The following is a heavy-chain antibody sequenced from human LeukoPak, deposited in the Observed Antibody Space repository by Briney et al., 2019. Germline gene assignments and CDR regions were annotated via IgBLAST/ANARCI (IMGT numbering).Heavy chain of an antibody. CDR3: AKWHEKLLAFDS. D-gene: IGHD1-7*01. J-gene: IGHJ4*02. CDR1: GGSITSYY. Sequence: SETLSLTCAVSGGSITSYYWNWTRQPPGKGLEWIGYIHHTGKNWYNPPLQSRVTLSVDTSKSEFSLRLNSVTAADTAVYYCAKWHEKLLAFDSWGQGTLVTVSS. V-gene: IGHV4-59*01. CDR2: IHHTGKN.